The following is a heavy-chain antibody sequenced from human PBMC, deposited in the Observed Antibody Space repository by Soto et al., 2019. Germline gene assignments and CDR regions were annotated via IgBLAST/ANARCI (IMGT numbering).Heavy chain of an antibody. D-gene: IGHD3-10*01. CDR3: ARGSTDSYPGSRIFDF. J-gene: IGHJ4*02. CDR1: GLTFGCRA. CDR2: ITDTGGDA. Sequence: GGSLRLSCVASGLTFGCRAMTWVRQAPGEGLQWVSTITDTGGDAKYADSVRGRFVISRDNSKKTLYLQMTSLTAEDSAMYYCARGSTDSYPGSRIFDFWGRGTLVTVPQ. V-gene: IGHV3-23*01.